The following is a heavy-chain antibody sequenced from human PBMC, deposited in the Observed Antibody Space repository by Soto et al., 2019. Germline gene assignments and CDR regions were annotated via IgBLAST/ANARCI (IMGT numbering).Heavy chain of an antibody. CDR3: ASLNSNYGMDV. Sequence: SETLSLTCTVSGGSISSSSYYWGWIRQPPGKGLEWIGSIYYSGSTYYNPSLKSRVTISVDTSKNQFSLKLSSVTAADTAVYYCASLNSNYGMDVWGQGTTVTVSS. CDR1: GGSISSSSYY. J-gene: IGHJ6*02. D-gene: IGHD4-4*01. CDR2: IYYSGST. V-gene: IGHV4-39*01.